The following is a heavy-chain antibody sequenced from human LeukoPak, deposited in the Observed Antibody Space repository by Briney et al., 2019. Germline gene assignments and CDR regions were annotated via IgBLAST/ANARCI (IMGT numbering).Heavy chain of an antibody. V-gene: IGHV3-23*01. CDR1: GFTFSSYA. CDR3: AKGDYDFWSGPNY. D-gene: IGHD3-3*01. CDR2: INGSGGST. Sequence: GGSLRLPCAASGFTFSSYAMSWVRQAPGKGLEWVSAINGSGGSTYYADSVKGRFTISRDNSKNTLYLQMNSLRAEDTAVYYCAKGDYDFWSGPNYWGQGTLVTVSS. J-gene: IGHJ4*02.